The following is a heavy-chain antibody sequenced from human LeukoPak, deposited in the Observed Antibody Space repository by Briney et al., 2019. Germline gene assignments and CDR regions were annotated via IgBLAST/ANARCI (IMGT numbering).Heavy chain of an antibody. CDR2: IKKDGSEK. CDR1: GFTFSSYW. V-gene: IGHV3-7*03. Sequence: PGGSLRLSCAASGFTFSSYWMSWVRQAPGKGLEWVANIKKDGSEKYYVDSVKGRFTISRDNAKTSLYLQMNSLRAEDTAVYYCAKENLGDYYDSSGYFDYWGQGTLVTVSS. J-gene: IGHJ4*02. D-gene: IGHD3-22*01. CDR3: AKENLGDYYDSSGYFDY.